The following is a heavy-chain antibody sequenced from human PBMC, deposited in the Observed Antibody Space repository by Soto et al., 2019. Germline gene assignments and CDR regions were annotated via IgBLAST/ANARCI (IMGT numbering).Heavy chain of an antibody. Sequence: LGESLKISCKGSGYSFTSYWISWVRQMPGKGLEWMGRIDPSDSYTNYSPSFQGHVTISADKSISTAYLQWSSLKASDTAMYYCARLGSLLPNYYSGMDVWGQGTTVTVSS. V-gene: IGHV5-10-1*01. CDR3: ARLGSLLPNYYSGMDV. CDR1: GYSFTSYW. D-gene: IGHD2-15*01. CDR2: IDPSDSYT. J-gene: IGHJ6*02.